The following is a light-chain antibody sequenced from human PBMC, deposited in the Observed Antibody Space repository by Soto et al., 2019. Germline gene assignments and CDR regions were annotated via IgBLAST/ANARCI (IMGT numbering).Light chain of an antibody. Sequence: EIVMTQSPATLSVFPGERATLSCRASQSVNSNLAWYQQKAGQAPRLLIYGASTRATDIPSRFSGSGSGTEFTLTISSLQSEDFAVYYCQHYNNWPPETFGQGTKLEIK. CDR1: QSVNSN. V-gene: IGKV3-15*01. J-gene: IGKJ2*01. CDR3: QHYNNWPPET. CDR2: GAS.